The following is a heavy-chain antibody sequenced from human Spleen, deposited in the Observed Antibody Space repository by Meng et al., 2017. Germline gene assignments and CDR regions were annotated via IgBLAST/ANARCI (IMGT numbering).Heavy chain of an antibody. J-gene: IGHJ4*02. D-gene: IGHD4-11*01. V-gene: IGHV4-34*02. CDR3: ARGPTTMAHDFDY. CDR2: INHSGST. CDR1: AGYCGAYY. Sequence: QLQQWGACLWKPSEPLSPTCGVGAGYCGAYYWSWIRPPPGKGLERIGEINHSGSTNYNPSLERRATISVDTPQNNLPLKLSSVTAADSAVYYCARGPTTMAHDFDYWGQGTLVTVSS.